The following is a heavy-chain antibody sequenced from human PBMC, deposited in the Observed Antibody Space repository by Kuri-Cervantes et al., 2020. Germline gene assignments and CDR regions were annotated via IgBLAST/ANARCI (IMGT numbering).Heavy chain of an antibody. Sequence: LRLSCTVSGGSIGSGSYYWSWIRQPAGKGLEWIGRIYTSGSTNYNPSLKSRVTISVDTSKNQFSLKLSSVTAADTAVYYCARARLLWFGDWGQGTLVTVSS. CDR2: IYTSGST. CDR1: GGSIGSGSYY. CDR3: ARARLLWFGD. J-gene: IGHJ4*02. V-gene: IGHV4-61*02. D-gene: IGHD3-10*01.